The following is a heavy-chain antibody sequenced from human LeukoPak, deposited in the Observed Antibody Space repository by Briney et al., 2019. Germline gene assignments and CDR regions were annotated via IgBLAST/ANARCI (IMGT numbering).Heavy chain of an antibody. J-gene: IGHJ4*02. CDR1: GFTFGNYW. CDR3: VSGYCSSTTCYRGAY. D-gene: IGHD2-2*03. V-gene: IGHV3-74*01. Sequence: PGVSLRLSCAASGFTFGNYWMHWVRQAPGKGLLWVSRISDDGSSANYADSVQGRFTISRDNAKNTVYLQMHSLRAEDTAVYYCVSGYCSSTTCYRGAYWGQGTLVTVSS. CDR2: ISDDGSSA.